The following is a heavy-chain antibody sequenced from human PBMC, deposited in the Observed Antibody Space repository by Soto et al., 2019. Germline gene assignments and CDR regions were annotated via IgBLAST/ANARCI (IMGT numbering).Heavy chain of an antibody. J-gene: IGHJ6*03. CDR1: DDSINSDKYY. CDR3: ARGGRVIVVVPAAKVTHYYYYMDV. CDR2: IYYRGNT. V-gene: IGHV4-39*01. Sequence: PSETLSLTCSVSDDSINSDKYYWGWIRQPPGKGLEWIGSIYYRGNTYYNPSLKTRATISLDTSRSQFSLKLSSVTAADTAVYYCARGGRVIVVVPAAKVTHYYYYMDVWGKGTTVTVSS. D-gene: IGHD2-2*01.